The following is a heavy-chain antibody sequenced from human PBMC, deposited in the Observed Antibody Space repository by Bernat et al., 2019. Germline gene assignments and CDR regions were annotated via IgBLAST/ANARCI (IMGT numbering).Heavy chain of an antibody. Sequence: QLQLQESGPGLVKPSETLSLTCSVPGGSITGSNSYWAWIRQPPGKEMEWIASIFSSGHTYYHPSLRSRVTISVDTSSDQFSLRLSSVTAADTALYYCARHSRVIPTAICSFDFWGQGTMVIVSS. J-gene: IGHJ3*01. D-gene: IGHD2-2*02. CDR2: IFSSGHT. CDR3: ARHSRVIPTAICSFDF. CDR1: GGSITGSNSY. V-gene: IGHV4-39*01.